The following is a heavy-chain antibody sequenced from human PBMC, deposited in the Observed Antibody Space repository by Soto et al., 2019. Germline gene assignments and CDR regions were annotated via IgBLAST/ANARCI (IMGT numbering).Heavy chain of an antibody. V-gene: IGHV6-1*01. CDR2: TYYRSKWYY. CDR3: ARIHSSSPSDMDV. D-gene: IGHD2-15*01. Sequence: PSPTLSLPCAIPGDSVSSNSAAWNSIRQSPSRGLEWLGRTYYRSKWYYGYAVSVKSRITIKPDTSKNQFSLQLNSVTPADTAVYYCARIHSSSPSDMDVWGRVTTGAFSS. CDR1: GDSVSSNSAA. J-gene: IGHJ6*01.